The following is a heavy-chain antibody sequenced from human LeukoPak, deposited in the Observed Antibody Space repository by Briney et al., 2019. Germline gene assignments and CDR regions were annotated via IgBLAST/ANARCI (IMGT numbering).Heavy chain of an antibody. CDR1: GYTFTSYY. D-gene: IGHD5-12*01. CDR3: ARVLARTHVDIPQPPL. CDR2: INPSGGST. Sequence: GASVKVSCKASGYTFTSYYMHWVRQAPGQGLEWMGIINPSGGSTSYAQKFQGRVTMTRDTSTSTVYMELSSLRSEDTAVYYCARVLARTHVDIPQPPLWGQGTLVTVSS. V-gene: IGHV1-46*01. J-gene: IGHJ4*02.